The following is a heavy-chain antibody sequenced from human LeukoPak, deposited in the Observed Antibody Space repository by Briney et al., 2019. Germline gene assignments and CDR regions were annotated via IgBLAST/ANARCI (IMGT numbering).Heavy chain of an antibody. CDR3: ARVGGSRLEDAFDI. Sequence: GSSVKVSCKASGYTFTSYAMNWVRQAPGQGLEWMGWINTNTGNPTYAQGFTGRFVFSLDTSVSTAYLQISSLKAEDTAVYYCARVGGSRLEDAFDIWGQGTMVTVSS. J-gene: IGHJ3*02. CDR2: INTNTGNP. V-gene: IGHV7-4-1*02. CDR1: GYTFTSYA. D-gene: IGHD6-13*01.